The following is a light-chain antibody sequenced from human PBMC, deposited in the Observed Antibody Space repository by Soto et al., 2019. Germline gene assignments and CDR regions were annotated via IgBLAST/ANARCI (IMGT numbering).Light chain of an antibody. Sequence: DIVMTQSPVTLSVSPGERATLSCRASQSVFSSLAWYQQKPGQAPRLLIYGAATTATGIPSRFSGSGSGTEFTLTISSLQSEDFAIYYCQQYYNWPAFGQGTKVEIK. CDR3: QQYYNWPA. CDR2: GAA. CDR1: QSVFSS. J-gene: IGKJ1*01. V-gene: IGKV3-15*01.